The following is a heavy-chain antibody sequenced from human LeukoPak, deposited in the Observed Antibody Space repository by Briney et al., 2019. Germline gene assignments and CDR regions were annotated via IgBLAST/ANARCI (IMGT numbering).Heavy chain of an antibody. D-gene: IGHD6-13*01. CDR2: IYTSGST. Sequence: PSETLSLTCTVSGGSISSGSYYWSWIRQPAGKGLEWIGRIYTSGSTNYNPSLKSRVTISVDTSKNQFSLKLSSVTAADTAVYYCARDLVGGPGYSSPSFDYWGQGTLVTVSS. J-gene: IGHJ4*02. CDR1: GGSISSGSYY. V-gene: IGHV4-61*02. CDR3: ARDLVGGPGYSSPSFDY.